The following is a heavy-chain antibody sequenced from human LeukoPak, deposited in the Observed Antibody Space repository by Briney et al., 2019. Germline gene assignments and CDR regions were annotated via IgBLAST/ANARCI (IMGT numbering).Heavy chain of an antibody. CDR2: IKSDGSGT. V-gene: IGHV3-74*01. CDR3: VRDGSGSYPIDY. J-gene: IGHJ4*02. Sequence: GGSLRLSCAASGFTFSSYSMNWVRQAPGKGLEWVSRIKSDGSGTSYEDSVKGRFTISRDNANNTLYLQMNSLRAEDTAVYYCVRDGSGSYPIDYWGQGTLVTVSS. D-gene: IGHD3-10*01. CDR1: GFTFSSYS.